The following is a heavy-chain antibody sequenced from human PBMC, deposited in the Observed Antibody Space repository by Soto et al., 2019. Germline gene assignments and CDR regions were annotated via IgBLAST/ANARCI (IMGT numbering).Heavy chain of an antibody. V-gene: IGHV4-59*01. CDR2: IYYTGST. CDR3: ARDSRVPT. Sequence: NPSETLSLTGTVSGDSITNYYWSWIRQPPGKGLEWVGNIYYTGSTNYNPSLKSRVTISIDTSKNQFSLRLSSVTAADTAVYYCARDSRVPTWGQGTLVTVSS. CDR1: GDSITNYY. J-gene: IGHJ5*02.